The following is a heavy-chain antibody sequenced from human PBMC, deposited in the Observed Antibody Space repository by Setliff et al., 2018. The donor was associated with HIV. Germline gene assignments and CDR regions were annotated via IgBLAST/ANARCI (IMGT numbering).Heavy chain of an antibody. D-gene: IGHD2-21*02. V-gene: IGHV4-38-2*02. CDR2: IYYSGST. CDR1: GGSISSVYY. J-gene: IGHJ4*02. CDR3: ARGEFYCGTDCYWSSFDY. Sequence: SETLSLTCTVSGGSISSVYYWGWIRQPPGKGLEWIGTIYYSGSTYYNPSLRSRVTISVDTSKNNSSLRLSSVTAADTAVYYCARGEFYCGTDCYWSSFDYWGQGILVTVSS.